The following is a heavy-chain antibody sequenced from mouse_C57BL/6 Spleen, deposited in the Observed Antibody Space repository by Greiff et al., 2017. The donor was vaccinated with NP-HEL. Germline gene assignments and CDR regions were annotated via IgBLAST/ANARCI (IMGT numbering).Heavy chain of an antibody. CDR1: GFTFTDYY. J-gene: IGHJ2*01. V-gene: IGHV7-3*01. D-gene: IGHD3-2*02. Sequence: EVKLVESGGGLVQPGGSLSLSCAASGFTFTDYYMSWVRQPPGKALEWLGFIRNKANGYTTEYSASVKGRFTISRDNSQSILYLQMNALRAEDSATYYCARYIPAQATFDYWGQGTTLTVSS. CDR2: IRNKANGYTT. CDR3: ARYIPAQATFDY.